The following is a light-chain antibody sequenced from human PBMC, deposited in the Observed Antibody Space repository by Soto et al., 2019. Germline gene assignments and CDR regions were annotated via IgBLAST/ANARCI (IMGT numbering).Light chain of an antibody. CDR3: QQYGSVYS. J-gene: IGKJ2*01. CDR2: HAC. Sequence: DFPLTQSPSSLATSLGDRVTITCQASQDISDSLNWYQQKPGKAPKLLIYHACNVATGVPSRFSGSRSGTDFTLTIRRLQSEDIATYYCQQYGSVYSFGQGTRLEIK. V-gene: IGKV1-33*01. CDR1: QDISDS.